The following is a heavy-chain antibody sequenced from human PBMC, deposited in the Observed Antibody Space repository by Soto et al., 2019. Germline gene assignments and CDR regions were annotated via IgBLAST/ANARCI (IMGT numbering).Heavy chain of an antibody. J-gene: IGHJ4*02. V-gene: IGHV3-30*18. CDR1: GFTFSSYG. CDR2: ISYDGSNK. D-gene: IGHD3-9*01. CDR3: GKNWGLDIFAPRGGGDFDY. Sequence: QVQLVESGGGVVQPGRSLRLSCAASGFTFSSYGMHWVRQAPGKGLEWVAVISYDGSNKYYADSVKGRFTISRDNSQKTLYLQKKSLEAGETGVYLFGKNWGLDIFAPRGGGDFDYWGQGTLVTVSS.